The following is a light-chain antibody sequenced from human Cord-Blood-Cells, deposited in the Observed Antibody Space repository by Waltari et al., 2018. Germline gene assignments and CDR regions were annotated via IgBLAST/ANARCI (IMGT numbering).Light chain of an antibody. CDR3: SSYTSSSTWV. V-gene: IGLV2-14*01. CDR2: DVR. Sequence: QSALTQPAPVSGSPGQSTTIHCTGTSSDVGGYHYVSWYQQHPGKAPKLMIYDVRKRPSGVSNRFSGSKSGNTASLTISGLQAEDEADYYCSSYTSSSTWVFGGGTKLTVL. J-gene: IGLJ3*02. CDR1: SSDVGGYHY.